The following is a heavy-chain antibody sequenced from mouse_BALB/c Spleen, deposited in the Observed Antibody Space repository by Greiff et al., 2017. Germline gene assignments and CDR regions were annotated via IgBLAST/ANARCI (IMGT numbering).Heavy chain of an antibody. Sequence: QVQLQQPGADLVKPGASVKLSCKASGYTFTSYWMHWVKQRPGQGLEWIGEINPSNGRTNYNEKFKSKATLTVDKSSSTAYMQLSSLTSEDSAVYYCARWADDGYYEDYAMDYWGQGTSVTVSS. CDR3: ARWADDGYYEDYAMDY. V-gene: IGHV1S81*02. CDR1: GYTFTSYW. CDR2: INPSNGRT. D-gene: IGHD2-3*01. J-gene: IGHJ4*01.